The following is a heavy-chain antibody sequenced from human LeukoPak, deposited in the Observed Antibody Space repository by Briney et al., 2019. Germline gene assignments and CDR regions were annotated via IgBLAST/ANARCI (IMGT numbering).Heavy chain of an antibody. D-gene: IGHD1-26*01. CDR2: IFYSGST. CDR1: GGSISTSNYY. CDR3: ARHPRGRRRYYFDY. V-gene: IGHV4-39*01. Sequence: SSETLSLTCTVSGGSISTSNYYWGWIRQPPGKGLEWIGNIFYSGSTYYNPSLKSRVTIPVDTSKNQFSLKLSSVTAADTAVYYCARHPRGRRRYYFDYWGQGTLVTVSS. J-gene: IGHJ4*02.